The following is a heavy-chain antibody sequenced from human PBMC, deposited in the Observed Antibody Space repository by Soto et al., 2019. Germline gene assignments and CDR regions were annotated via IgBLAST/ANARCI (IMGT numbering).Heavy chain of an antibody. V-gene: IGHV3-15*01. CDR3: ANIGDLPHYDVFST. CDR2: VTRDAGGGTI. D-gene: IGHD2-15*01. Sequence: EVQLVESGGGLVNPGGSLRLSCAASGITFTYAWMTWVRQAPGRGLEWVGRVTRDAGGGTIEYAAPVKGRFTISRDDSRRMLYLQMDSLKREDTAVYYWANIGDLPHYDVFSTWGVWSVVTVSS. CDR1: GITFTYAW. J-gene: IGHJ3*02.